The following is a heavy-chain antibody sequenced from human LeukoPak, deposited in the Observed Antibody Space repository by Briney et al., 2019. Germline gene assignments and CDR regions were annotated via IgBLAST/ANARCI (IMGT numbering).Heavy chain of an antibody. CDR3: ANGAVVVVNWSDP. CDR1: GGSISSYY. V-gene: IGHV4-59*01. J-gene: IGHJ5*02. Sequence: SETLSLTCTVAGGSISSYYWSWVRQPPGKGLEWIGYIYYSGSTNYNPSLKSRVTISVDTSKNQFSLKLSSVTAADTAVYYCANGAVVVVNWSDPWGQGTLVTVSS. D-gene: IGHD2-2*01. CDR2: IYYSGST.